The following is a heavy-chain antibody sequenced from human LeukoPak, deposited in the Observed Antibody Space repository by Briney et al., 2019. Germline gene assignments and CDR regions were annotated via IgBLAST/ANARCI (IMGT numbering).Heavy chain of an antibody. J-gene: IGHJ6*03. CDR2: INPSGGST. Sequence: GASVKVSCKASGYTFTSFYMHWVRQAPGQGLEWMGIINPSGGSTSYAQKFQGRVTMTRDMSTSTVYMELSCLRSEDTAVYYCAREGCSSTSCQTYYYYYYMDVWGKGTTVTVSS. CDR1: GYTFTSFY. CDR3: AREGCSSTSCQTYYYYYYMDV. V-gene: IGHV1-46*01. D-gene: IGHD2-2*01.